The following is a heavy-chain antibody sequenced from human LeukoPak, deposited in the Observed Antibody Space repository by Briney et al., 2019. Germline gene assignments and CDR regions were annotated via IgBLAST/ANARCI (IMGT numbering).Heavy chain of an antibody. CDR1: LFSFNIYP. CDR3: ARAGIDNALDP. D-gene: IGHD2-2*01. V-gene: IGHV3-33*08. J-gene: IGHJ5*02. CDR2: IWYDGGNK. Sequence: PGGSLRLSCAPSLFSFNIYPMHWVRQSPGKGLEWVAIIWYDGGNKYFAESVMGRFTISKDNSKNTVELQMNGLRIEDTGVYYCARAGIDNALDPWGQGTQVTVSS.